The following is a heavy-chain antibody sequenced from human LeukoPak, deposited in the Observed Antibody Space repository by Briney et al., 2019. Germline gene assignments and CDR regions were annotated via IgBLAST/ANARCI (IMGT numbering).Heavy chain of an antibody. D-gene: IGHD3-10*01. J-gene: IGHJ4*02. Sequence: GGSLNLSGAASGLTFSSNYMSGVRQAPGKGGEGVSLIYYVRNTYYADSVNRIFSLSRDHSKNTVYLEMNSLRVEDTAVYYCARSSWGSYYPLFDYWGQGTLVTVSS. CDR1: GLTFSSNY. CDR3: ARSSWGSYYPLFDY. CDR2: IYYVRNT. V-gene: IGHV3-66*01.